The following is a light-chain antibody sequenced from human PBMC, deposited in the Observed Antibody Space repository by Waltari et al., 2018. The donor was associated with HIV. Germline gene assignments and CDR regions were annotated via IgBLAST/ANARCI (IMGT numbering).Light chain of an antibody. CDR3: CAYADSTACVI. CDR1: TSDVGGYNL. CDR2: EVS. J-gene: IGLJ2*01. V-gene: IGLV2-23*02. Sequence: QSALTQPASVSGSPGQSITISCTGTTSDVGGYNLVSWYQQHQGKAPKLMIYEVSTRPSGVPTRFSGSKSGNTASLTSSGLRAEDEADYYCCAYADSTACVIFGGGTKLTVL.